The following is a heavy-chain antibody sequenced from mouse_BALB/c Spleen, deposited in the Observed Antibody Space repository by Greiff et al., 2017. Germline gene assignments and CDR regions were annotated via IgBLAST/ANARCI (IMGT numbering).Heavy chain of an antibody. D-gene: IGHD4-1*01. V-gene: IGHV3-6*02. CDR3: ARGDWDVGGFAY. J-gene: IGHJ3*01. CDR2: ISYDGSN. CDR1: GYSITRGYY. Sequence: EVQLQESGPGLVKPSQSLSLTCSVTGYSITRGYYWNWIRQFPGNQLEWMGYISYDGSNNYNPSLKNRISITRDTSKNQFFLKLNSVTTEDTATYYCARGDWDVGGFAYWGQGTLVTVSA.